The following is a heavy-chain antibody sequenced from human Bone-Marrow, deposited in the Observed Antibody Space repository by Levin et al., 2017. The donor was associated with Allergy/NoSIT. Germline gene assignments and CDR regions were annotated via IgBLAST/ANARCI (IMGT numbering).Heavy chain of an antibody. CDR3: ARGER. CDR1: GFIVSDNY. Sequence: GGSLRLSFAASGFIVSDNYMSWVRQAPGKGLEWVSVIYRGGGTDYADSVKGRFTISRDNSKNTLYLQMNSLRAEDTAVYYCARGERWGQGTLVTVSS. J-gene: IGHJ4*02. CDR2: IYRGGGT. V-gene: IGHV3-53*01.